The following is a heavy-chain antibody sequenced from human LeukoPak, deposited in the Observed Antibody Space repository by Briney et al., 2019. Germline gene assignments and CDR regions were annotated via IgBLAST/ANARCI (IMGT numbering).Heavy chain of an antibody. CDR2: INHSGST. D-gene: IGHD6-13*01. J-gene: IGHJ4*02. CDR3: ARRIAAAGVYYFDY. Sequence: PSETLSLTCAVYGGSFSGYYWSWIRQPPGKGLEWIGEINHSGSTNYNPSLKSRVTISVDTSKNQFPLKLSSVTAADTAVYYCARRIAAAGVYYFDYWGQGTLVTVSS. CDR1: GGSFSGYY. V-gene: IGHV4-34*01.